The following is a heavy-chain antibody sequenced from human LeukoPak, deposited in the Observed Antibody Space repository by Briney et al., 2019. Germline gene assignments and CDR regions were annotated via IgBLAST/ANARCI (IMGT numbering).Heavy chain of an antibody. Sequence: PGGSLRLSCAASGFTFSSYGMSWVRQAPGKGLEWVSSISSSSSYIYYADSVKGRFTISRDNAKNSLYLQMNSLRPEDTAVYYCARARPSMWIDYWGQGTLVTVSS. CDR1: GFTFSSYG. CDR2: ISSSSSYI. D-gene: IGHD5-12*01. J-gene: IGHJ4*02. CDR3: ARARPSMWIDY. V-gene: IGHV3-21*01.